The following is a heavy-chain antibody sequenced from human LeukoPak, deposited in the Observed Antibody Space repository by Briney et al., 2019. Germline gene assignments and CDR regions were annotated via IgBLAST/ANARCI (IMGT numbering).Heavy chain of an antibody. CDR1: GGSMISYY. V-gene: IGHV4-59*01. D-gene: IGHD2-21*01. J-gene: IGHJ4*02. CDR3: ARGMQLWVPFDY. Sequence: SETLSLTCTVSGGSMISYYWSWIRQTSGKGLEWIAYISDRGSTHYNPSLKSRVTLSVDTSKNQFSLNLSSVTAADTAVYYCARGMQLWVPFDYWGQGTLVTVSS. CDR2: ISDRGST.